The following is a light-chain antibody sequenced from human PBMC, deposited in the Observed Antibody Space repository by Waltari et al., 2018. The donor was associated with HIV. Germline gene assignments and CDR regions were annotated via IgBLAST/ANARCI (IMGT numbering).Light chain of an antibody. CDR1: QSVGSY. Sequence: VMPQSPALVSLSPVARATLACSATQSVGSYLAWYQQKPGQAPRLLIYGASTRATGIPTRFSGSGSGTEFTLIISSLKSEDFAVNYCHQYNKWPRGTLGGGTKVEV. CDR3: HQYNKWPRGT. J-gene: IGKJ4*01. V-gene: IGKV3-15*01. CDR2: GAS.